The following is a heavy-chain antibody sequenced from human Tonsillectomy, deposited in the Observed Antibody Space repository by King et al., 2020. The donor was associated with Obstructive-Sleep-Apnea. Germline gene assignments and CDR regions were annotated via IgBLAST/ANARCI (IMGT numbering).Heavy chain of an antibody. CDR2: IYYSGRT. V-gene: IGHV4-39*07. J-gene: IGHJ2*01. Sequence: QLQESGPGLVKPSETLSLTCTVSGGSITSSSYYWGWIRQPPGKGLEWIGSIYYSGRTYYNPSLKSRVTISVDTSKNQFSLRLSSVTAADTAGYYCARVGGDWYFDLWGRGTLVTVSS. D-gene: IGHD2-15*01. CDR1: GGSITSSSYY. CDR3: ARVGGDWYFDL.